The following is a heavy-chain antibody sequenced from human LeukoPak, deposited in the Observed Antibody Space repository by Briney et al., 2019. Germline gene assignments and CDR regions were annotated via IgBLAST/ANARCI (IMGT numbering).Heavy chain of an antibody. CDR3: ARGDIVVVPAALGYNWFDP. D-gene: IGHD2-2*01. CDR2: INPNSGGT. CDR1: GYTFTGYY. J-gene: IGHJ5*02. V-gene: IGHV1-2*02. Sequence: ASVTVSCKASGYTFTGYYMHWVRQAPGQGLEWMGWINPNSGGTNYAQKFQGRVTMTRDTSISTAYMELSRLRSDDTAVYYCARGDIVVVPAALGYNWFDPWGQGTLVTVSS.